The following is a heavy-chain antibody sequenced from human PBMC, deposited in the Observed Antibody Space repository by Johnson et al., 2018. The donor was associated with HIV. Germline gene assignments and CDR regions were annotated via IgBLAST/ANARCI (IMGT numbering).Heavy chain of an antibody. CDR1: GFTFSSYG. D-gene: IGHD5/OR15-5a*01. V-gene: IGHV3-15*01. CDR3: AKDLRVYTCDAFDI. Sequence: VQLVESGGGVVQPGGSLRLSCAASGFTFSSYGMHWVRQAPGKGLEWVGRIKSKTDGGTIDYAAPVRGRFTISRDNSKNTLYLQMNSLRAEDTAVYYCAKDLRVYTCDAFDIWGQGTMVTVSS. CDR2: IKSKTDGGTI. J-gene: IGHJ3*02.